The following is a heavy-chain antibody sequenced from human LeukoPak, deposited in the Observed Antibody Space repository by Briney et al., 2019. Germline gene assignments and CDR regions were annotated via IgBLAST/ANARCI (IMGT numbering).Heavy chain of an antibody. CDR2: FAMIDDII. CDR1: GFTFNNYA. Sequence: GGSLRLSCAGSGFTFNNYAMSWVRQAPGKGLEWVSGFAMIDDIIHYVGSVKGRFTISRDNSKNMLYLQMNSLRAEDTAVYYCAKTRPLDSSSWSHGDYWGQGTLVTVSS. J-gene: IGHJ4*02. D-gene: IGHD6-13*01. V-gene: IGHV3-23*05. CDR3: AKTRPLDSSSWSHGDY.